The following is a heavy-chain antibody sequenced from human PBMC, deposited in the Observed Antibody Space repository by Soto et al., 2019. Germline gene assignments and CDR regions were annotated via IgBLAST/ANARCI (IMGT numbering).Heavy chain of an antibody. CDR3: AKQAGYSSDPFDY. Sequence: GGSLRLSCSASGFTFNSHAMSWVRQTPGTGLEWVSGISGGGATTYYAASVKGRFTISRDNSKNTLYLQINSLRAEDTALYYCAKQAGYSSDPFDYWGQGTLVTVSS. J-gene: IGHJ4*02. V-gene: IGHV3-23*01. CDR1: GFTFNSHA. CDR2: ISGGGATT. D-gene: IGHD6-19*01.